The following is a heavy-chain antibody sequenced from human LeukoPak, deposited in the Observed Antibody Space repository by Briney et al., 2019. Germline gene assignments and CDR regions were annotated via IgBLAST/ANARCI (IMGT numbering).Heavy chain of an antibody. CDR3: VRAVTIYRNAFDV. V-gene: IGHV3-9*03. CDR2: ISWNSGTI. CDR1: GFTFDEYL. J-gene: IGHJ3*01. D-gene: IGHD3-16*02. Sequence: SLRLSCASSGFTFDEYLMHWVRQAPCRGLEWVSVISWNSGTIAYTDSVKGGFTISRHNAQNSLYLHINELSASDMDLCLFVRAVTIYRNAFDVWGQGTMFTVSS.